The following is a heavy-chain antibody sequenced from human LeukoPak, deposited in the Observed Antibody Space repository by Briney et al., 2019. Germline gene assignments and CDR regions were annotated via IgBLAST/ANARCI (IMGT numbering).Heavy chain of an antibody. V-gene: IGHV3-9*01. Sequence: GRSLRLSCAASGFTFDDYAMHWVRQAPGKGLEWVSGISWNTGSIGYADSVKGRLTISRDNAKNSLYLQMNSLRAEDTALYYCAKSVVTASNWFDPWGQGTLVTVSS. CDR3: AKSVVTASNWFDP. CDR1: GFTFDDYA. J-gene: IGHJ5*02. CDR2: ISWNTGSI. D-gene: IGHD2-21*02.